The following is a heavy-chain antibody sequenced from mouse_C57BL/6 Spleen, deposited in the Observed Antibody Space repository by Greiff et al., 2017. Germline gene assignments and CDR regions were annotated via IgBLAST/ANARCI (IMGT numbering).Heavy chain of an antibody. D-gene: IGHD2-4*01. CDR3: ARSVYDYDWFAY. V-gene: IGHV1-52*01. J-gene: IGHJ3*01. Sequence: QVQLQQSGAELVRPGSSVKLSCKASGYTFTSYWMHWVKQRPIQGLEWIGNIDPSDSETHYNQKFKDKATLTVDKSSSTAYMQLSSLTSEDSAVFYCARSVYDYDWFAYWGQGTLVTVSA. CDR1: GYTFTSYW. CDR2: IDPSDSET.